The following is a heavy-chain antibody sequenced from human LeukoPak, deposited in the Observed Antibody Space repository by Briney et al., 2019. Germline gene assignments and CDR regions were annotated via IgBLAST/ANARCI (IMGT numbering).Heavy chain of an antibody. CDR1: GFTFGTHA. CDR2: ISGDVQTT. J-gene: IGHJ2*01. CDR3: AKDGYYSSANHFARLHFDL. Sequence: GGSLRLSCEASGFTFGTHAMNWIRQTPGKGLEWLSVISGDVQTTTYASSVKGRFTISRDNSKNTLYLEMNSLRVDDTAIYDCAKDGYYSSANHFARLHFDLWGRGTRVTVSS. V-gene: IGHV3-23*01. D-gene: IGHD3-3*01.